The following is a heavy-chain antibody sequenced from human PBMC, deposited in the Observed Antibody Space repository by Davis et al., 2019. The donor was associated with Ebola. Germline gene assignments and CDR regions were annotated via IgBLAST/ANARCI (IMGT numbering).Heavy chain of an antibody. CDR1: GGSISSGSYY. J-gene: IGHJ4*02. CDR2: IYYSGST. Sequence: SETLSLTCSVSGGSISSGSYYWGWIRQPPRKGLEWIGSIYYSGSTYYNPSLKSRVTISVDTSKNQFSLEVRSVTAADTAFYYCVRGSDAYKTGYWGQGTLVTVSS. D-gene: IGHD5-24*01. V-gene: IGHV4-39*07. CDR3: VRGSDAYKTGY.